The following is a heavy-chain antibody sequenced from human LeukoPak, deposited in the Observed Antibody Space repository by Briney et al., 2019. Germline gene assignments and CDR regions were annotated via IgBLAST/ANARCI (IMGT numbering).Heavy chain of an antibody. CDR3: ARDVEPNPRNYMDV. D-gene: IGHD1-26*01. CDR2: IWYDGINK. J-gene: IGHJ6*03. V-gene: IGHV3-33*08. Sequence: PGGSLRLSCEASGFAFNSYTITWVRQAPGKGLEWVAVIWYDGINKYYADSVKGRFTISRDNSKNTLYLQMNSLRAEDTAVYYCARDVEPNPRNYMDVWGKGTTVTVSS. CDR1: GFAFNSYT.